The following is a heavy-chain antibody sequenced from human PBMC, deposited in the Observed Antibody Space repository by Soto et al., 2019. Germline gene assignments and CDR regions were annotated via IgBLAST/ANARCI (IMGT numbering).Heavy chain of an antibody. CDR2: IFYSGSP. D-gene: IGHD6-13*01. V-gene: IGHV4-59*08. CDR1: GDSIRSYY. CDR3: ARAGRLGAGAVVY. Sequence: SETLSLTCTVSGDSIRSYYWSWIRQPPGKVLEWIGYIFYSGSPNYNPSLKSRVTMSIDTSNNQFSLRLTSVTAADTAVYYCARAGRLGAGAVVYWGQRPLVTVSS. J-gene: IGHJ4*02.